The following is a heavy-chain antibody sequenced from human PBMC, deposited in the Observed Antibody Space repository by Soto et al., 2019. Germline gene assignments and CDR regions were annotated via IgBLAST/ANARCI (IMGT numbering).Heavy chain of an antibody. CDR1: GGTFSSYA. D-gene: IGHD6-6*01. Sequence: ASVKVSCKASGGTFSSYAISWVRQAPGQGLEWMGGIIPIFGTANYAQKFQGRVTITADESTSTAYMELSSLRSEDTAVYYCARRPSSIAARSVALNYYGMDVWGQGTTVTVSS. V-gene: IGHV1-69*13. CDR2: IIPIFGTA. CDR3: ARRPSSIAARSVALNYYGMDV. J-gene: IGHJ6*02.